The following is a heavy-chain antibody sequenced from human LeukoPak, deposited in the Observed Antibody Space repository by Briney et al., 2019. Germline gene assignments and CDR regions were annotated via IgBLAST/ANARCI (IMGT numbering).Heavy chain of an antibody. CDR2: ISGSGGST. Sequence: GGSLRLSCAASGFTFTSYAMSWVRQAPGKGLEWVSAISGSGGSTYYADSVKGRFTIPRDNSKSTLSLQMNSLRAEDTAVYYCAKDPRVGSRVATPCHWGQGTLVTVSS. CDR3: AKDPRVGSRVATPCH. CDR1: GFTFTSYA. V-gene: IGHV3-23*01. D-gene: IGHD5-24*01. J-gene: IGHJ4*02.